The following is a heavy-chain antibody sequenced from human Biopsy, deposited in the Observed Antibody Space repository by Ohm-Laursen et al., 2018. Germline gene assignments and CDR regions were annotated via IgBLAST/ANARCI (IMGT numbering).Heavy chain of an antibody. D-gene: IGHD2/OR15-2a*01. V-gene: IGHV4-59*01. CDR2: IYYSGST. CDR3: ARATNSTGWPYYYFYGMDV. Sequence: PGTLSLTCIVSGGSISSDYWSWIRQTPGKGLEWIGYIYYSGSTNYNPSLKNRVTISVDTSKNQFSLRLNSVTAADTAVYYCARATNSTGWPYYYFYGMDVWGQGTTVTVSS. J-gene: IGHJ6*02. CDR1: GGSISSDY.